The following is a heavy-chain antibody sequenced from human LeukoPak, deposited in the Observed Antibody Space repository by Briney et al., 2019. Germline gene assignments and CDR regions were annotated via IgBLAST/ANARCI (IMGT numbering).Heavy chain of an antibody. D-gene: IGHD3-22*01. CDR1: GFRFDSFY. Sequence: GGSLRLSCAASGFRFDSFYMGWIRQVPGKGLDYIALISASGAVPYYAESVKGRSTISRDNAKNSVSLQMNSLSADDTAIYYCARSLIVASEDYWGQGTQVTVSS. J-gene: IGHJ4*02. V-gene: IGHV3-11*04. CDR2: ISASGAVP. CDR3: ARSLIVASEDY.